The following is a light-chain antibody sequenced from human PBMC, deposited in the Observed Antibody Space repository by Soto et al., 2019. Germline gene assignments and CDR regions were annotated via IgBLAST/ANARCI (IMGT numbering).Light chain of an antibody. CDR1: QSVSSN. V-gene: IGKV3-15*01. J-gene: IGKJ1*01. CDR2: GAS. CDR3: QQYNNWPKT. Sequence: EIVMTQSPAPLSVSPGERATLSCRASQSVSSNLGWYQQKPGQAPRLLIYGASTRATGIPARFSGSGSGTEFTLTISSLQSEDFAVYYCQQYNNWPKTFGQGTKVEIK.